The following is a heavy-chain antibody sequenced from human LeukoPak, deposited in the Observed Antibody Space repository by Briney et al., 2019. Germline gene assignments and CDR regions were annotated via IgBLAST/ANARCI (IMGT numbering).Heavy chain of an antibody. Sequence: SETLSLTCTVSGGSVSSGSYYWSRIRQPPGKGLEWIGYIFYSGSTNYNPSLKSRVTISVDTSKNQFSLQLSSVTAADTAVYYCARVVYSGYDSSTTYYFDYWGQGTLVTVSS. V-gene: IGHV4-61*01. CDR1: GGSVSSGSYY. J-gene: IGHJ4*02. CDR2: IFYSGST. D-gene: IGHD5-12*01. CDR3: ARVVYSGYDSSTTYYFDY.